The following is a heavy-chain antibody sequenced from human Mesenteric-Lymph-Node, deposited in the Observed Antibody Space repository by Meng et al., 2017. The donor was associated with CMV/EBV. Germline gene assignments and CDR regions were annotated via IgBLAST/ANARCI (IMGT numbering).Heavy chain of an antibody. Sequence: QVQLVQSGAEVKKPGASVRVSYKASGYTFIDYYINWVRQAPGQGLEWMGRINPQTGGRSYAQNYQGRVTMTRDTSINTAYMEVNRLNSDDTAMYYCARDRDTDWYSPFDYWGPGTLVTVSS. CDR3: ARDRDTDWYSPFDY. J-gene: IGHJ4*02. CDR2: INPQTGGR. D-gene: IGHD3-9*01. V-gene: IGHV1-2*06. CDR1: GYTFIDYY.